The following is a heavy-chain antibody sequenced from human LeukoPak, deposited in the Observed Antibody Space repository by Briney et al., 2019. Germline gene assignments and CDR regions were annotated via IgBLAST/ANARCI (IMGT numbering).Heavy chain of an antibody. D-gene: IGHD3-22*01. CDR1: GGSITSYY. Sequence: SETLSLTCTFPGGSITSYYWSWIRQPPGKGLEWIGYIYYTGSTNYNPSLKSRVTISVDTSKNQFSLKLSSVTAADTAVYYCARDAYYYDSSASRLFDYWGQGTLVTVSS. V-gene: IGHV4-59*01. CDR3: ARDAYYYDSSASRLFDY. CDR2: IYYTGST. J-gene: IGHJ4*02.